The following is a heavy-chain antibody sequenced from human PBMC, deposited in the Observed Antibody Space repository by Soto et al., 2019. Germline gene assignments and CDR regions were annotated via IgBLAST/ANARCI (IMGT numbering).Heavy chain of an antibody. D-gene: IGHD3-3*01. Sequence: SETLSLTCSGSGYSVSSSDYYWAWIREPPGRGLGWLGSILYSGLTYYNPSLKSRVTLSVDTSKNQFSVRLNSVTPSDTAVYYCPPLSVSLGGHYGIHVCGQGTTVTVS. CDR3: PPLSVSLGGHYGIHV. J-gene: IGHJ6*02. V-gene: IGHV4-39*01. CDR2: ILYSGLT. CDR1: GYSVSSSDYY.